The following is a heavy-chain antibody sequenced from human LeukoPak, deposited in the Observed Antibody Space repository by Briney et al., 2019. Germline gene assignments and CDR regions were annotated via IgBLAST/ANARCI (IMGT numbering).Heavy chain of an antibody. D-gene: IGHD3-10*01. CDR3: ARLSDYYGSGSYYKIPQYNWFDP. V-gene: IGHV1-69*04. CDR1: GGTFSSYA. CDR2: IIPILGIA. J-gene: IGHJ5*02. Sequence: ASVKVSCKASGGTFSSYAISWVRQAPGQGLEWMGRIIPILGIANYAQKFQGRVTITADKSTSTAYMELSSLRSEDMAVYYCARLSDYYGSGSYYKIPQYNWFDPWGQGTLVTVSS.